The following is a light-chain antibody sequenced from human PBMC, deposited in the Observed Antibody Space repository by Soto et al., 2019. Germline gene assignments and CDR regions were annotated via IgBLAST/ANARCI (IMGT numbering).Light chain of an antibody. V-gene: IGKV1-39*01. J-gene: IGKJ1*01. CDR3: QQTYSVPWT. CDR2: GAS. Sequence: DIQMTQSPSSLSASVGDRVTITCRASHTITDFLSWYQERPGKAPKQLIYGASTLQDGVPSRFSGSGSATNFTLTISSLLRDDFATDYCQQTYSVPWTFGQGTKV. CDR1: HTITDF.